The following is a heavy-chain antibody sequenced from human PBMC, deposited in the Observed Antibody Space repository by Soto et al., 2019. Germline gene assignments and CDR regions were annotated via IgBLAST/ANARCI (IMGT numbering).Heavy chain of an antibody. J-gene: IGHJ6*02. CDR1: GGSISSYY. V-gene: IGHV4-59*01. CDR2: IYYSGST. Sequence: QVQLQESGPGLVKPSETLSLTCTVSGGSISSYYWSWIRQPPGKGLEWIGCIYYSGSTTYNPSLTSRVTISVDTSKNHCSLKLRSVTAADTAVYYCASTPHTSPAYYYYYGMDVWGQGTTVTVSS. CDR3: ASTPHTSPAYYYYYGMDV.